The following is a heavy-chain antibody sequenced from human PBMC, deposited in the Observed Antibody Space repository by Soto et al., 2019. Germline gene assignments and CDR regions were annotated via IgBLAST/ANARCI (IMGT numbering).Heavy chain of an antibody. CDR3: AKDGEGSSGWYYFDY. CDR1: GFTFSSYA. J-gene: IGHJ4*02. V-gene: IGHV3-23*01. Sequence: EVQLLESGGGLVQPGGSLRLSCAASGFTFSSYAMSWVRQAPGKGLEWVSAISGSGGSTYYADSVKGRFTISRDNSKNTLYLQMNRLRAEDTAVYYCAKDGEGSSGWYYFDYWGQGTLVTVSS. CDR2: ISGSGGST. D-gene: IGHD6-19*01.